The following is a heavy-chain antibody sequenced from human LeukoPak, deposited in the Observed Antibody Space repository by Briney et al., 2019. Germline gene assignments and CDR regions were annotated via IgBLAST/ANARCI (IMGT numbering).Heavy chain of an antibody. J-gene: IGHJ6*03. CDR2: INPNSGGT. V-gene: IGHV1-2*02. CDR1: GYTFTGYY. CDR3: ARDGQEDQGLDYYMDV. D-gene: IGHD6-6*01. Sequence: ASVKVSCKATGYTFTGYYMHWVRQAPGQGLEWMGWINPNSGGTNYAQKFQGRVTMTRDTSISTAYMELSRLRSDDTAVYYCARDGQEDQGLDYYMDVWGKGTTVTVSS.